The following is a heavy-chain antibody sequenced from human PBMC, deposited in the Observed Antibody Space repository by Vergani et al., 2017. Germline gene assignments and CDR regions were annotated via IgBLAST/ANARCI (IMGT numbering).Heavy chain of an antibody. Sequence: VQVVQSGGGLVKPGGSLRLSCETSGFIFSDYNLNWVRQAPGKGLEWLAHIGYDGKKTDFADSVKGRFTVSRDNSKNTLHLQLNSLRADDTAVYYCTKGSRGYTGYFFDYWGQGTLATVSS. CDR1: GFIFSDYN. D-gene: IGHD5-12*01. CDR3: TKGSRGYTGYFFDY. CDR2: IGYDGKKT. J-gene: IGHJ4*02. V-gene: IGHV3-30*02.